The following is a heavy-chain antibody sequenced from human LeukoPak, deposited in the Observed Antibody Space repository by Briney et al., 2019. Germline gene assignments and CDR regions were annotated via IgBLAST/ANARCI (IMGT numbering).Heavy chain of an antibody. CDR3: ARGYYDILTGWFPSDAFDI. D-gene: IGHD3-9*01. Sequence: ASVTVSRKASGYTFTSYGISWVRQAPGQGLEWMGWISAYNGNTNYAQKLQGRVTMTTDTSTSTAYMELRSLRSDDTAVYYCARGYYDILTGWFPSDAFDIWGQGTMVTVSS. CDR2: ISAYNGNT. CDR1: GYTFTSYG. V-gene: IGHV1-18*04. J-gene: IGHJ3*02.